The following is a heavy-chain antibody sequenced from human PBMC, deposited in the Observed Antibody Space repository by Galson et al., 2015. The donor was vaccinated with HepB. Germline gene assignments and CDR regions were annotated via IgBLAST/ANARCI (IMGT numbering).Heavy chain of an antibody. V-gene: IGHV4-39*01. CDR1: GGSISSSSYY. Sequence: LSLTCTVSGGSISSSSYYWGWIRQPPGKGLEWIANFHYSGSTYYNPSLKSRVTISVDTSKNQFSLKLSSVTAADTAVYYCARGRSSGAWYELDYWGQGTLVTVSS. CDR3: ARGRSSGAWYELDY. J-gene: IGHJ4*02. CDR2: FHYSGST. D-gene: IGHD6-19*01.